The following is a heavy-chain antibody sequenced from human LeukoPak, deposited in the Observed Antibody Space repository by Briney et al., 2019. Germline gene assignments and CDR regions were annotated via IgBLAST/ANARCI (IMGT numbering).Heavy chain of an antibody. CDR1: GYTFTDYY. CDR2: INPYSGGT. D-gene: IGHD3-3*01. J-gene: IGHJ5*02. CDR3: ASGTYYTCRGP. V-gene: IGHV1-2*02. Sequence: ASVKVSRKPSGYTFTDYYMHWVRRAPGQGLEWMGWINPYSGGTNYAQKFQGRVTMTRDASISTAYMELSRLTSDDTAVYYCASGTYYTCRGPWGQGTLVTVSS.